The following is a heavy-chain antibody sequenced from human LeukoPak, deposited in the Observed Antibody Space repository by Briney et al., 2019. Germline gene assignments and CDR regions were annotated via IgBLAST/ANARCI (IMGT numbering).Heavy chain of an antibody. D-gene: IGHD2-21*02. J-gene: IGHJ4*02. CDR2: IRSKANSYAT. V-gene: IGHV3-73*01. CDR1: GFTFSGSA. Sequence: PGGSLRLSCAASGFTFSGSAMHWVRQASGKGLEWVGRIRSKANSYATAYAALVKGRFTISRDDSKNTAYLQMNSLKTEDTAVYYCTSGDGYLFDYWGQGTLVTVSS. CDR3: TSGDGYLFDY.